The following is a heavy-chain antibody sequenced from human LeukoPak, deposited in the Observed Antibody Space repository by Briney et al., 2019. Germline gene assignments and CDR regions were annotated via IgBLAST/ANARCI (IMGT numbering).Heavy chain of an antibody. D-gene: IGHD1-26*01. CDR3: AKDRGGSFYNWFDP. V-gene: IGHV3-33*06. J-gene: IGHJ5*02. Sequence: GRSLRLSCAASGLTFSSFGMHCVRHPPGKGLEWVAVIWYDGSNKYYADSVKGRFTISRDNSKNTLYLQMNSLRAEDTAVYYCAKDRGGSFYNWFDPWGQGSLVTVSS. CDR2: IWYDGSNK. CDR1: GLTFSSFG.